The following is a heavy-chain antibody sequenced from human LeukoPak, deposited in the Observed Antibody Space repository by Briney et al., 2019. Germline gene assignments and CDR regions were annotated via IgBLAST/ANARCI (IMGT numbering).Heavy chain of an antibody. CDR3: ARTYGSGSYYYFDY. V-gene: IGHV4-4*07. Sequence: SETLSLTCTVSGGSISSYYWSWIRQPAGKGLEWIGRIYTSGSTNYNPSLKSRVTMSVDTSKNQFSLKLSSVTAADTAVYYCARTYGSGSYYYFDYWGQGTLVTVSS. CDR2: IYTSGST. J-gene: IGHJ4*02. D-gene: IGHD3-10*01. CDR1: GGSISSYY.